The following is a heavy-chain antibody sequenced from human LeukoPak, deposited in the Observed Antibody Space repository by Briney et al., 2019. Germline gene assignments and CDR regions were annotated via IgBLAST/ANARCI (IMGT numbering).Heavy chain of an antibody. Sequence: ASVKVSCKASTYTFAGYYMHWVRQAPGQGLEWMGWINPSTGGTNYAQKFQGRVTMTRDTSISTAYMEVSRLRSDDTAVYYCAREDDYGDYVLDYWDQGTLVTVSS. CDR1: TYTFAGYY. V-gene: IGHV1-2*02. CDR3: AREDDYGDYVLDY. CDR2: INPSTGGT. D-gene: IGHD4-17*01. J-gene: IGHJ4*02.